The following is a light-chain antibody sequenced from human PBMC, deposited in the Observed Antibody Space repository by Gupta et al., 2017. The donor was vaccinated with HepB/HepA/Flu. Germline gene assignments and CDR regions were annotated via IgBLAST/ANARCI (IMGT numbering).Light chain of an antibody. V-gene: IGKV3-20*01. CDR1: QSVSSSY. CDR3: QQYGSSPRT. J-gene: IGKJ2*01. Sequence: EIVLTQSPGTLSLSPGERATLSCRASQSVSSSYLAWYQQKPGQAPRLLIYGASSRATGIPDRFSGSGSGTXFTLTIXILEPEDFAVYYCQQYGSSPRTFGXGTKLEIK. CDR2: GAS.